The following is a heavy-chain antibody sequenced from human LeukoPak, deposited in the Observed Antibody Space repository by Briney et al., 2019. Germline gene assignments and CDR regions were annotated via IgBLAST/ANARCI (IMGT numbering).Heavy chain of an antibody. CDR3: ARDGYSGYVWD. J-gene: IGHJ4*02. CDR1: GFTFSSYS. V-gene: IGHV3-48*01. D-gene: IGHD5-12*01. CDR2: ISSSSSTI. Sequence: GGSLRLSCAASGFTFSSYSMNWVRQAPGKGLEWVSYISSSSSTIYYADSVKGRFTISRDNSKNTLYLQMNSLRAEDTAVYYCARDGYSGYVWDWGQGTLVTASS.